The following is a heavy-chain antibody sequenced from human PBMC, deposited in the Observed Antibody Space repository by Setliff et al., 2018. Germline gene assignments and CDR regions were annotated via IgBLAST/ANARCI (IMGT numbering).Heavy chain of an antibody. CDR1: GGSISGASIRSYY. CDR2: VYYSGTT. Sequence: ETLSLTCTVSGGSISGASIRSYYWSWIRQPPGKGLEFIGYVYYSGTTNYDPSLKSRVTISVDTSKNQFSLKLSSVPAADTAIYYCARGGTYRYFDYWGQGTLVTVSS. J-gene: IGHJ4*02. CDR3: ARGGTYRYFDY. V-gene: IGHV4-61*01.